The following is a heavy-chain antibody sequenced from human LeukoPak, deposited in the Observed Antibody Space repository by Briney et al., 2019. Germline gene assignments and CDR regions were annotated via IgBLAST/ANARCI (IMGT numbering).Heavy chain of an antibody. Sequence: SETLSLTCAVYGGSFSGYYWSWIRQPPGKGLEWMGEINHSGSTNYNPSLKRLVTISVTTSKTQFTLKLSSVTAADTAVYYCARGGPRYCSGGSWDFGYWGQGTLVTVA. D-gene: IGHD2-15*01. J-gene: IGHJ4*02. CDR1: GGSFSGYY. CDR3: ARGGPRYCSGGSWDFGY. V-gene: IGHV4-34*01. CDR2: INHSGST.